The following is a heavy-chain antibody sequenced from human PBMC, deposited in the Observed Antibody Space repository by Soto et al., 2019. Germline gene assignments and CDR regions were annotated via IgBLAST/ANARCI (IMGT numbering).Heavy chain of an antibody. Sequence: SVKVSCKASGGTFNNYPITWVRRAPGEGLEWMGGSIPIFGTANYAQKFQGRVTISVDESTSTAYMELSSLRSEDTAVYYCARGWGIAAPGPNWFDPWGQGTLVTVSS. J-gene: IGHJ5*02. CDR1: GGTFNNYP. CDR3: ARGWGIAAPGPNWFDP. V-gene: IGHV1-69*13. CDR2: SIPIFGTA. D-gene: IGHD6-13*01.